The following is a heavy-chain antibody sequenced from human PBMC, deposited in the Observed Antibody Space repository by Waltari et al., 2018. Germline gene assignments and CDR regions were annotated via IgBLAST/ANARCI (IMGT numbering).Heavy chain of an antibody. V-gene: IGHV4-59*11. Sequence: QVQLQESGPGLVKPSETLSLTCPVSGGSLSSHYWSWIRQPPGKGLEWIGYIYYSGSTNYNPSLKSRVTISVDTSKNQFSLKLSSVTAADTAVYYCATPGGNYYYGMDVWGQGTTVTVSS. CDR2: IYYSGST. J-gene: IGHJ6*02. D-gene: IGHD3-16*01. CDR3: ATPGGNYYYGMDV. CDR1: GGSLSSHY.